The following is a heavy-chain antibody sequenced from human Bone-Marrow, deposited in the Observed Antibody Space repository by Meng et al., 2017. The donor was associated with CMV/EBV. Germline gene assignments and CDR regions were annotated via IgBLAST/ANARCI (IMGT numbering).Heavy chain of an antibody. J-gene: IGHJ5*02. CDR1: GGTFSSYA. CDR3: ARDTYNWNDARWFDP. Sequence: SGGTFSSYASSWVRQAPGQGLEWMGGIIPIFGTANYAQKFQGRVTITTDESTSTAYMELSSLRSEDTAVYYCARDTYNWNDARWFDPWGQGTLVTVSS. CDR2: IIPIFGTA. V-gene: IGHV1-69*05. D-gene: IGHD1-1*01.